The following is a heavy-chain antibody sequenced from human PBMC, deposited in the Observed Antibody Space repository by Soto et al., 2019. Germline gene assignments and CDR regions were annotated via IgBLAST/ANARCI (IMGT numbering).Heavy chain of an antibody. J-gene: IGHJ4*02. Sequence: QVQLQESGPGLVKPSETLSLTCTVSGGSISRYYWSWFRQPHGKGPEWIGYISYSGSTDYNPSLKSRVTISVDTSKNQFSLKLNSVTAADTAVDYCARRDRSGEYLDWGQGNLVTVSA. CDR2: ISYSGST. CDR3: ARRDRSGEYLD. D-gene: IGHD3-22*01. V-gene: IGHV4-59*01. CDR1: GGSISRYY.